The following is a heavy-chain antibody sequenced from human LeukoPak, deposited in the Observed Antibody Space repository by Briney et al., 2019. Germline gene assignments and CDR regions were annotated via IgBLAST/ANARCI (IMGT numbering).Heavy chain of an antibody. J-gene: IGHJ4*02. Sequence: GGALRLSCAASGFTFSGSSMHWVRQASGKGLEWVGRIRSKANSYATAYAASVKGRFTISRDDSKNTASLQMNSLKTEDAAVYYCIRPTRGVSGNSYFDYWGQGTLVTVSS. CDR1: GFTFSGSS. CDR3: IRPTRGVSGNSYFDY. CDR2: IRSKANSYAT. D-gene: IGHD3-10*01. V-gene: IGHV3-73*01.